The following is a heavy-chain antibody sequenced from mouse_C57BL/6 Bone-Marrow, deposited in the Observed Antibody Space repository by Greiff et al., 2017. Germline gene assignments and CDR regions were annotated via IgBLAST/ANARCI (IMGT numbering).Heavy chain of an antibody. J-gene: IGHJ3*01. D-gene: IGHD4-1*01. Sequence: QVQLQQSGAELARPGASVKMSCKASGYTFTSYRMHWVKQRPGQGLEWIGYINPSSGYTKYNQKFKGKATLTADKSSSTAYMQLSSLTSEDSAVYYCASNWAWFAYWGQGTLLTVSA. CDR1: GYTFTSYR. CDR3: ASNWAWFAY. V-gene: IGHV1-4*01. CDR2: INPSSGYT.